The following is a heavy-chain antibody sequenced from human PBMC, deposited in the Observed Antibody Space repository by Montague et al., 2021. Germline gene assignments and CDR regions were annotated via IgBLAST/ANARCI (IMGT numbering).Heavy chain of an antibody. CDR2: IYHGTT. V-gene: IGHV4-4*02. CDR3: AVGSESAWELLHH. Sequence: SETLSLTCTVSGDSISSNYFWSWVRQPLGKGLEWIGEIYHGTTSYSPSLKGRLTVSMDTSKNQFSLKLSSVTAADTAIYYCAVGSESAWELLHHWGQGILVTVSA. D-gene: IGHD1-26*01. CDR1: GDSISSNYF. J-gene: IGHJ5*02.